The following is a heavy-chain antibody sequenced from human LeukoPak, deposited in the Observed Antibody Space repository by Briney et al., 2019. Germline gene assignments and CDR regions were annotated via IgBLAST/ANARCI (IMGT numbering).Heavy chain of an antibody. CDR2: IRYDGSDK. CDR1: GFTFSSFG. D-gene: IGHD3-3*01. V-gene: IGHV3-30*02. J-gene: IGHJ5*02. CDR3: AKDFPSWYYDFWSGYYLDP. Sequence: GGSLRLSCAASGFTFSSFGMHWVRQAPGKGLQWVASIRYDGSDKYYADSVKGRFTISRDNSKNTLYLQMNSLRAEDTAVYYCAKDFPSWYYDFWSGYYLDPWGQGTLVTVSS.